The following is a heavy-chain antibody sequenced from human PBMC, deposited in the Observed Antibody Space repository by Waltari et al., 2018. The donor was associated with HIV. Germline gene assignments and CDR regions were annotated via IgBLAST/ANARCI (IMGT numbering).Heavy chain of an antibody. CDR2: IYYSGST. Sequence: QVQLQESGPGLVKPSETLSLTCTVPGGSISSYYWSWIRQPPGKGLEWIGYIYYSGSTNYNPSLKSRVTISVDTSKNQFSLKLSSVTAADTAVYYCARGVAFGAYYYGMDVWGQGTTVTVSS. D-gene: IGHD1-26*01. V-gene: IGHV4-59*01. CDR3: ARGVAFGAYYYGMDV. J-gene: IGHJ6*02. CDR1: GGSISSYY.